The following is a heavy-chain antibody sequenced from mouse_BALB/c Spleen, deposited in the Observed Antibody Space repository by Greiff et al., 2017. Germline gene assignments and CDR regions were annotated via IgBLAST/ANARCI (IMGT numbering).Heavy chain of an antibody. J-gene: IGHJ3*01. D-gene: IGHD4-1*01. CDR3: ATGAWFAY. CDR1: GYSITSDYA. Sequence: EVHLVESGPGLVKPSQSLSLTCTVTGYSITSDYAWNWIRQFPGNKLEWMGYISYSGSTSYNPSLKSRISITRDTSKNQFFLQSNSVTTEDTATYYCATGAWFAYWGQGTLVTVSA. CDR2: ISYSGST. V-gene: IGHV3-2*02.